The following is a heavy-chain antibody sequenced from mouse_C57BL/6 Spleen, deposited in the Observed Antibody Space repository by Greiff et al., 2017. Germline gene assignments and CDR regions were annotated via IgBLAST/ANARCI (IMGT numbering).Heavy chain of an antibody. CDR1: GYTFTDYY. V-gene: IGHV1-26*01. J-gene: IGHJ3*01. Sequence: EVQLQQSGPELVKPGASVKISCKASGYTFTDYYMNWVKQSHGKSLEWIGDINPNNGGTSYNQKFKGKATLTVDKSSSTAYMELRSLTSEASAVYYCARAGFAYWGQGTLVTVSA. CDR3: ARAGFAY. CDR2: INPNNGGT.